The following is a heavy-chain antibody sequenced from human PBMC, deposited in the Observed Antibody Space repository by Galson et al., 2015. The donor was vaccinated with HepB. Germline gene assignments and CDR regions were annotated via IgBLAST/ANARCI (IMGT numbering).Heavy chain of an antibody. J-gene: IGHJ6*03. CDR3: AGESREYSSGWFRGTFNHMGV. CDR1: GGSINFYY. D-gene: IGHD6-19*01. V-gene: IGHV4-59*01. Sequence: SETLSLTCTVSGGSINFYYWSWIRQPPGKGLEWIGHISYSGTTNYNPSLKSRVTISVDTSKNQFSLKLNSVTAADTAVYYCAGESREYSSGWFRGTFNHMGVWGKGATVTVSS. CDR2: ISYSGTT.